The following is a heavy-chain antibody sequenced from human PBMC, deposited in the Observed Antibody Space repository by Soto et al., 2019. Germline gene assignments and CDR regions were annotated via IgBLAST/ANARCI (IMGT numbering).Heavy chain of an antibody. Sequence: HVQLVQSGAEVKEPGSSMKVSCKASGGTFSSYTISWVRQPPGQGLEWMGRIIPFLDIANYAQKFQGRVTIPADKSTTTAYMELSSLRSEDTGVYYCARDSGNYAISGLVDHWGQGTLVTVSS. CDR1: GGTFSSYT. V-gene: IGHV1-69*08. D-gene: IGHD3-22*01. J-gene: IGHJ5*02. CDR3: ARDSGNYAISGLVDH. CDR2: IIPFLDIA.